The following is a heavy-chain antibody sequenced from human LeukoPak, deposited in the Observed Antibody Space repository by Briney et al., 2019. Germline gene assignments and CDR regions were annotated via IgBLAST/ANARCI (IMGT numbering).Heavy chain of an antibody. Sequence: KPSETLSLTCTVSGGSISSYYWSWIRQPPGKGLEWIGYIYYSGSTNYNPSLKSRVTISVDTSKNQFSLKLTSVTAADTAVYYCARGQDYYDSSGYLARLHWFGPWGQGTLVTVSS. CDR2: IYYSGST. J-gene: IGHJ5*02. CDR3: ARGQDYYDSSGYLARLHWFGP. D-gene: IGHD3-22*01. CDR1: GGSISSYY. V-gene: IGHV4-59*01.